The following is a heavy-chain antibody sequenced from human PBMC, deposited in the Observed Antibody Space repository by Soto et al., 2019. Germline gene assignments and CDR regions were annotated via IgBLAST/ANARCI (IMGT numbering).Heavy chain of an antibody. D-gene: IGHD6-19*01. V-gene: IGHV3-74*01. J-gene: IGHJ4*02. CDR1: GFTLSNYW. CDR2: ISSDGSST. Sequence: PGGSLRLSCAASGFTLSNYWMHWARQAPGKGLVWVSRISSDGSSTNYADSVKGRFTISRDNAKNTLHLQMNSLRAEDTAVYYCAKDPVAGTDYWGQGTLVTVSS. CDR3: AKDPVAGTDY.